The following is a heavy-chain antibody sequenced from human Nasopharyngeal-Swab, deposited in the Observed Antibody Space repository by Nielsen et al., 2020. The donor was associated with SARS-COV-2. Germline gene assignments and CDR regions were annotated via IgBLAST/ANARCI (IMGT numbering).Heavy chain of an antibody. J-gene: IGHJ4*02. CDR2: ISSSGSTI. V-gene: IGHV3-11*04. D-gene: IGHD3-9*01. CDR1: GFTFSDYY. Sequence: GVSLKISCAASGFTFSDYYMSWIRQAPGKGLEWVSYISSSGSTIYYADSVKGRFTISRDNAKNSLYLQMNSLRAEDTAVYYCARYGGIQILTGYFDYWGPGTLVTVSS. CDR3: ARYGGIQILTGYFDY.